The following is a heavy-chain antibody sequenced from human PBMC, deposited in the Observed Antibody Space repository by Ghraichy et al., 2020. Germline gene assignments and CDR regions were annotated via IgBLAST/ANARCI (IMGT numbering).Heavy chain of an antibody. CDR3: ASPRCSGGRCYSGGDT. D-gene: IGHD2-15*01. J-gene: IGHJ5*02. Sequence: GGSLRLSCAASGFTFSSYTMSWVRQAPGKGLEWVSAISDSGYSTYYAGSVEGRFTISRDNSKNTLYLQMNSLRDEDTAVYYCASPRCSGGRCYSGGDTWGQGTLVTVSS. CDR2: ISDSGYST. CDR1: GFTFSSYT. V-gene: IGHV3-23*01.